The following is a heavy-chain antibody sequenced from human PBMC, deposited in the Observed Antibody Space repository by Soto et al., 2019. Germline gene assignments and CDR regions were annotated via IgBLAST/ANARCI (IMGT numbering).Heavy chain of an antibody. CDR3: ARVSGSYYYGMDV. D-gene: IGHD1-26*01. Sequence: QVQLQESGPGLLKPSGTLSLTCAVSGGSISSSNWGSWFRQPPGKGLEWIGEIYHSGSTNYNPSLKSRVTISVDKSKNQFSLKLSSVTAADTAVYYCARVSGSYYYGMDVWGQGTTVTVSS. CDR2: IYHSGST. J-gene: IGHJ6*02. V-gene: IGHV4-4*02. CDR1: GGSISSSNW.